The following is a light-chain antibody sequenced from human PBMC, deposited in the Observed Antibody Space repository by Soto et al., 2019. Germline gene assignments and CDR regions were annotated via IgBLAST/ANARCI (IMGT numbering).Light chain of an antibody. CDR2: KAS. CDR3: QQYNSYPYT. CDR1: QSISSW. Sequence: DIQMTQSPSTLSASVGDRVTITCRASQSISSWLAWYQQKPGEAPKLLIYKASSLESGVPSRFSGSGSGKEFTLTISSLQPDDFATYYCQQYNSYPYTFGQGTKLEIK. J-gene: IGKJ2*01. V-gene: IGKV1-5*03.